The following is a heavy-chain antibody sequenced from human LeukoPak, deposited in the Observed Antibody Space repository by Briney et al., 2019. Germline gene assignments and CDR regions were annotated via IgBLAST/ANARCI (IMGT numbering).Heavy chain of an antibody. J-gene: IGHJ5*02. CDR2: IYYSGST. V-gene: IGHV4-39*01. CDR3: ASAGDLRRQGFDP. Sequence: SETLSLTCTVSGASISSSSYYWGWIRQPPGKGLEWIGSIYYSGSTYYNPSLKSRVTISVDTSKNQFSLKLSSVTAADTAVYYCASAGDLRRQGFDPWGQGTLVTVSS. D-gene: IGHD1-26*01. CDR1: GASISSSSYY.